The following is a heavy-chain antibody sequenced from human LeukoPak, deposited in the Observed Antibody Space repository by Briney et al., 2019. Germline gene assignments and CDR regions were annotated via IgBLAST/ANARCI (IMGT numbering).Heavy chain of an antibody. CDR1: GGSFSGYC. V-gene: IGHV4-34*01. CDR2: IDHSGNT. D-gene: IGHD3-22*01. CDR3: ARVPHSVEGSMKAVFIPYFDY. J-gene: IGHJ4*02. Sequence: SETLSLTCAVYGGSFSGYCWGWIRQPPGKGLEWIGGIDHSGNTHYNPSLKNRVTISADTSKNEFSLKLSSVTATDTAVYYCARVPHSVEGSMKAVFIPYFDYWGQGSLVTVSS.